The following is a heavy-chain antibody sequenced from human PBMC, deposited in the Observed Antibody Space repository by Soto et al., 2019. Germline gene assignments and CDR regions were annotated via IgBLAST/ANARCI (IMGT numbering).Heavy chain of an antibody. CDR1: GGSIIRADSY. J-gene: IGHJ6*02. V-gene: IGHV4-39*01. D-gene: IGHD3-10*01. Sequence: SETLSLTCAVSGGSIIRADSYWFWIRQPPGKGLEWIGSIYYSGSTYYNPSLKSRVTISVDTSKNQFSLKLSSVTAADTAVYYCARPILWFGESHYGMDVWGQGTTVTVSS. CDR2: IYYSGST. CDR3: ARPILWFGESHYGMDV.